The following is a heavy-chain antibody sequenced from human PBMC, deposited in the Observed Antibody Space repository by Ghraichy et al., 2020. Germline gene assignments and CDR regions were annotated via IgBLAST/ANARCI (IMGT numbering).Heavy chain of an antibody. CDR2: IWYDGSNK. J-gene: IGHJ6*02. CDR1: GFTFSSYG. D-gene: IGHD3-10*01. Sequence: GGSLRLSCAASGFTFSSYGMHWVRQAPGKGLEWVAVIWYDGSNKYYADSVKGRFTISRDNSKNTLYLQMNSLRAEDTAVYYCARDKGWFGELDVWGQGTTVTVSS. CDR3: ARDKGWFGELDV. V-gene: IGHV3-33*01.